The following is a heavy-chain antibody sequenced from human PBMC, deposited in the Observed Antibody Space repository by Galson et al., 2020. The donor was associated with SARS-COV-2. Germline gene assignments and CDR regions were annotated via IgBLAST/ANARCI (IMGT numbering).Heavy chain of an antibody. V-gene: IGHV4-38-2*02. Sequence: SETLSLTCTVSGYSVSTTNYWGWARQHPGRGLEWIGSVYPSGTTYYNPSLKSRVTIQVDTSKNQFSLRLDSVTAADTALYYCARQGVNMIVLVTVPGWYFDLWGRGTLVTVSS. CDR1: GYSVSTTNY. CDR2: VYPSGTT. D-gene: IGHD3-22*01. J-gene: IGHJ2*01. CDR3: ARQGVNMIVLVTVPGWYFDL.